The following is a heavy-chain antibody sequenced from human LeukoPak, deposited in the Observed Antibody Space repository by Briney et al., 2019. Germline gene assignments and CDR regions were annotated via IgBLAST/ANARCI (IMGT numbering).Heavy chain of an antibody. V-gene: IGHV3-33*01. CDR2: IWYDGSNK. D-gene: IGHD4-23*01. CDR3: AREHDYGGNSAPDY. Sequence: PGGSLRLSCAASRFTFSNFGMHWVRQAPGKGLEWVAVIWYDGSNKYYADSVKGRFTISRDNSKNTLYLQMNSLRADGTAVYYCAREHDYGGNSAPDYWGQGTLVTVSS. CDR1: RFTFSNFG. J-gene: IGHJ4*02.